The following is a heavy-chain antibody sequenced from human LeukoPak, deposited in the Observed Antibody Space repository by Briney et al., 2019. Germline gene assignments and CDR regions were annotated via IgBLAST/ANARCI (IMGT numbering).Heavy chain of an antibody. Sequence: ASLKVSCKASGYTFTVHYLHWLRQAPGQGLEWMGCIKPDSGATNFAQNFQGRVTMTSDTSINTVYMELSSLTSDDTAMYYCARDHDYGPDYWGQGTLVTVSA. J-gene: IGHJ4*02. CDR2: IKPDSGAT. D-gene: IGHD4/OR15-4a*01. V-gene: IGHV1-2*02. CDR3: ARDHDYGPDY. CDR1: GYTFTVHY.